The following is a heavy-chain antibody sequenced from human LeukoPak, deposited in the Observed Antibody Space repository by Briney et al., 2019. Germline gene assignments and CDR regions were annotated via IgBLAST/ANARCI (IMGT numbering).Heavy chain of an antibody. D-gene: IGHD4-17*01. CDR1: GFTFSTYG. CDR3: ARGTTAFDY. CDR2: IWHDGSKR. J-gene: IGHJ4*02. Sequence: GGSLRLSCVASGFTFSTYGMHWVRQAPGKGLEWVATIWHDGSKRYYADSVKGRFTISRDNSKNTLYLQMNSLRAEDTAVYYCARGTTAFDYWGQGTLVTVSS. V-gene: IGHV3-30*02.